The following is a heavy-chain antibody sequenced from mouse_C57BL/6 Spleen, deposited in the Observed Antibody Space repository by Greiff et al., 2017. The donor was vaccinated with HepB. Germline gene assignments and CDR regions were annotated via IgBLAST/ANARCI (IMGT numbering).Heavy chain of an antibody. Sequence: DVKLQESGGGLVKPGGSLKPSCAASGFTFSSYAMSWVRQTPEKRLEWVATISDGGSYTYYPDNVKGRFTISRDNAKNNLYLQMSHLKSEDTAMYYCARVGYYDYDEAMDYWGQGTSVTVSS. CDR3: ARVGYYDYDEAMDY. V-gene: IGHV5-4*03. J-gene: IGHJ4*01. CDR1: GFTFSSYA. CDR2: ISDGGSYT. D-gene: IGHD2-4*01.